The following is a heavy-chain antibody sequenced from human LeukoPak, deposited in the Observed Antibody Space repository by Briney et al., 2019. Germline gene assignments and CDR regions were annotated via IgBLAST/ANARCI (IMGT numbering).Heavy chain of an antibody. Sequence: PSETLSLTCAVYGGSFSGYYWSWIRQPPGKGLEGIGEINHSGSTNYNPSLKSRVSISVDTSKNQFSLKLSSVTAADTAVYYCARDSSSWYGRRAFDIWGQGTMVTVSS. D-gene: IGHD6-13*01. CDR2: INHSGST. V-gene: IGHV4-34*01. J-gene: IGHJ3*02. CDR1: GGSFSGYY. CDR3: ARDSSSWYGRRAFDI.